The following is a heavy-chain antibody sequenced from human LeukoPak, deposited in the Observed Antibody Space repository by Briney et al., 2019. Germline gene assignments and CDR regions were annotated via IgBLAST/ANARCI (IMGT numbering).Heavy chain of an antibody. Sequence: GASVKVSCKASGYTFTSYDISWVRQATGQGLEWMGWMNPISGNTGYAQKFQGRVTMTRSTSISTAYMELSSLRSEGTAVYYCARPYCSGGDCLRYFDLWGRGTLITVSS. D-gene: IGHD2-15*01. V-gene: IGHV1-8*01. CDR3: ARPYCSGGDCLRYFDL. CDR1: GYTFTSYD. CDR2: MNPISGNT. J-gene: IGHJ2*01.